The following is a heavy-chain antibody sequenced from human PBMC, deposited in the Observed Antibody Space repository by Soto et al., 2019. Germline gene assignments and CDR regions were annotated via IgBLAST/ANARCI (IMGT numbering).Heavy chain of an antibody. D-gene: IGHD3-22*01. CDR2: IIPIFGTA. CDR1: GGTFSSYA. J-gene: IGHJ3*02. CDR3: ARWSRDSSGYLFPFGDAFDI. Sequence: GXSVKVSWKASGGTFSSYAISWVRQAPVQGLEWMGGIIPIFGTANYAQKFQGRVTITADESTSTAYMELSSLRSEDTAVYYCARWSRDSSGYLFPFGDAFDIWGQATMVTVSS. V-gene: IGHV1-69*01.